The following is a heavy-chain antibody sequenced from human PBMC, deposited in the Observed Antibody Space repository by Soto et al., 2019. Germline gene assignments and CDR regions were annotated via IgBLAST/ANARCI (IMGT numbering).Heavy chain of an antibody. J-gene: IGHJ6*02. CDR3: ASSGYDYDYGMDV. Sequence: EVQLVESGGGLIQPGGSLRLSCAASGFTVSSNYMSWVRQAPGKGLEWVSVIYSGGSTYYADSVKGRFTISRDNSKNTLYLQMNSLRAEDTAVYYCASSGYDYDYGMDVWGQGTTVTVSS. V-gene: IGHV3-53*01. CDR1: GFTVSSNY. CDR2: IYSGGST.